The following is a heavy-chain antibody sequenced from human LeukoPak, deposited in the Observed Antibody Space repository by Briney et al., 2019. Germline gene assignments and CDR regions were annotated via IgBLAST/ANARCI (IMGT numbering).Heavy chain of an antibody. J-gene: IGHJ5*02. CDR2: INPSPGST. CDR1: GYTFTNYY. D-gene: IGHD3-10*01. V-gene: IGHV1-46*01. Sequence: GASVKVSCKAFGYTFTNYYMQWVRQAPGQGLEWIGIINPSPGSTTYAQKFQGRVTMARDTSTSTVYMELSSLRSEDTAVYYCARGGLLQKYNCFDPWGQGTLVTVSS. CDR3: ARGGLLQKYNCFDP.